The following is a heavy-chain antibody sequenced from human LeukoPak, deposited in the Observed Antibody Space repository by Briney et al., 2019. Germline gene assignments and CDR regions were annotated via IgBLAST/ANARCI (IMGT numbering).Heavy chain of an antibody. Sequence: SVKVSCKASGGTFGSYAISWVRQAPGQGLEWMGGIIPIFGTANYAQKFQGRVTITADESTSTAYMELSSLRSEDTAVYYCARGAGYSYGYGDYYYYGMDVWGQGTTVTVSS. V-gene: IGHV1-69*13. D-gene: IGHD5-18*01. J-gene: IGHJ6*02. CDR1: GGTFGSYA. CDR3: ARGAGYSYGYGDYYYYGMDV. CDR2: IIPIFGTA.